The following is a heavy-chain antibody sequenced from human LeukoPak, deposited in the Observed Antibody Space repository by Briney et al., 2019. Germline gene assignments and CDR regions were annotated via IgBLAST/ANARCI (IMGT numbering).Heavy chain of an antibody. CDR2: VYIGCTT. V-gene: IGHV3-66*01. J-gene: IGHJ6*02. CDR3: VRDRWPGLGDF. Sequence: PGGSLSLSCAASGFIVSENYMSCGRHAPGKGLEWESVVYIGCTTYYADSVNGRFTISRDNSKNTLYLQMSSLRAEDTAVYYCVRDRWPGLGDFWGQGTTVIVSS. D-gene: IGHD6-19*01. CDR1: GFIVSENY.